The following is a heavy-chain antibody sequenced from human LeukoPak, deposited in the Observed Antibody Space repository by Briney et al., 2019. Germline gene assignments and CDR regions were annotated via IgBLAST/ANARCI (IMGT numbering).Heavy chain of an antibody. CDR2: ISAFNDNT. D-gene: IGHD2-15*01. J-gene: IGHJ4*02. Sequence: ASVKVSCKASGYTFTRYGISWVRQAPGQGLEWMGWISAFNDNTNYAQKLQGRVTMSTDTSTSTAYMELRSLRSDDTAVYYCARVPYCSGGSCYFRSHFDYWGQGTLVTVSS. V-gene: IGHV1-18*01. CDR3: ARVPYCSGGSCYFRSHFDY. CDR1: GYTFTRYG.